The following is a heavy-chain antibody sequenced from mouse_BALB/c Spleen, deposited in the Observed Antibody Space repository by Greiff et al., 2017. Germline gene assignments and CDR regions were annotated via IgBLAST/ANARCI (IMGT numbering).Heavy chain of an antibody. V-gene: IGHV1S135*01. Sequence: VQLQQSGPELMKPGASVKISCKASGYSFTSYYMHWVKQSHGKSLEWIGYIDPFNGGTSYNQKFKGKATLTVDKSSSTAYMHLSSLTSEDSAVYYCTRSYDGYLDYAMDYWGQGTSVTVSS. CDR2: IDPFNGGT. D-gene: IGHD2-3*01. J-gene: IGHJ4*01. CDR1: GYSFTSYY. CDR3: TRSYDGYLDYAMDY.